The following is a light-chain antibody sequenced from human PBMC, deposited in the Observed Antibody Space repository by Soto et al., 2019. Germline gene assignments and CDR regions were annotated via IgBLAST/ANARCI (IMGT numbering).Light chain of an antibody. J-gene: IGKJ4*01. Sequence: EIVLTQSPGTLSLSPGERATLSCRASQSVSSSYLAWYQQKPGQDPRLLIYGASSRATGIPDRFSGSASGTDFALTISRLEPEDCAVYYCQQYGSSPLTFGGGTKVEIK. CDR2: GAS. CDR3: QQYGSSPLT. V-gene: IGKV3-20*01. CDR1: QSVSSSY.